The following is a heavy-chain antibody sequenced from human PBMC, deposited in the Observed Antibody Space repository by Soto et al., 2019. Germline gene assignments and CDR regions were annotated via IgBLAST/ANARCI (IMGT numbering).Heavy chain of an antibody. CDR2: INPNSGGT. J-gene: IGHJ6*02. D-gene: IGHD6-13*01. V-gene: IGHV1-2*04. CDR3: ARGRGIYSSSWYYYGMDV. Sequence: QVQLVQSGAEVKKPGASVKVSCKASGYTFTGYYMHWVRQAPGQGLEWMGWINPNSGGTNYAQKFQGWVTMTRDTSISTAYMELCRLRSDDTAVYYCARGRGIYSSSWYYYGMDVWGQGTTVTVSS. CDR1: GYTFTGYY.